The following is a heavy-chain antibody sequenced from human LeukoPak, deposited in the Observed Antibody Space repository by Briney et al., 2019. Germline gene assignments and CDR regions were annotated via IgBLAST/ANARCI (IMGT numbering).Heavy chain of an antibody. J-gene: IGHJ4*02. CDR1: GFTFSSYS. Sequence: GGSLRLSCAASGFTFSSYSMNWVRQAPGKGLEWVSSISSSSSYIYYADSVKGRFTISRDNCKNTLYLQMNSLRAEDTAVYYCARGPSGYHNTGGQGTLVTVSS. D-gene: IGHD5-12*01. CDR2: ISSSSSYI. CDR3: ARGPSGYHNT. V-gene: IGHV3-21*01.